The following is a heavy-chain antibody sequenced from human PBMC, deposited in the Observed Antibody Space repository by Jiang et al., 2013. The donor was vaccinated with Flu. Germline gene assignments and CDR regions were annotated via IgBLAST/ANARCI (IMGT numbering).Heavy chain of an antibody. Sequence: KPSETLSLTCTVSGGSINRSSYYWGWIRQPPGKGLEWIGSFYYSGSTYDNPSLKSRVTIPVDTSKNQFSLKLTSVTAADTAVYYCARQGYYSPYAFDIWGQGTMVTVSS. V-gene: IGHV4-39*01. J-gene: IGHJ3*02. CDR2: FYYSGST. CDR3: ARQGYYSPYAFDI. D-gene: IGHD2-21*01. CDR1: GGSINRSSYY.